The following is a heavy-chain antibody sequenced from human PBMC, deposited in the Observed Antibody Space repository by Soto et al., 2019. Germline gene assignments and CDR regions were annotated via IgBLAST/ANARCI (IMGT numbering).Heavy chain of an antibody. CDR3: ARSYYGAGSYWVYGMDV. J-gene: IGHJ6*02. CDR2: IIPSFATG. V-gene: IGHV1-69*06. CDR1: GGTFGNSA. D-gene: IGHD3-10*01. Sequence: QVQLVQSGAEVKKPGSSVKVSCKASGGTFGNSAISWVRQAPGQGLEWMGGIIPSFATGNSAPEFQGRLTITEDNSTTTTYMELSSLRAEDTAVYYCARSYYGAGSYWVYGMDVWGQGTTVTVSS.